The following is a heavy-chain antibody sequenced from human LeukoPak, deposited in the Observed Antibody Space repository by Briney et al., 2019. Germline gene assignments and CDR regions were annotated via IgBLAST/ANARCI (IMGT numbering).Heavy chain of an antibody. CDR1: GITLSSYE. Sequence: GSLRLSCAASGITLSSYEMDWVRQAPGKGLEWVSYIRSSCRTIYYANSVKGRFTISRDNAKNSLYLQMNRLRAEDTAVYYCARVAGRHYYYGMDVWGQGTTVTVSS. CDR2: IRSSCRTI. CDR3: ARVAGRHYYYGMDV. D-gene: IGHD6-13*01. V-gene: IGHV3-48*03. J-gene: IGHJ6*02.